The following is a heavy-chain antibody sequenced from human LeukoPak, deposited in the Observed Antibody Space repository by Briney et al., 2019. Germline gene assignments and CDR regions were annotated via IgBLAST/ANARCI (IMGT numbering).Heavy chain of an antibody. CDR3: AKTSYSRSMDV. CDR1: GFTVSSNY. J-gene: IGHJ6*02. CDR2: ISGSGGDT. V-gene: IGHV3-23*01. D-gene: IGHD3-10*01. Sequence: PGGSLRLSCAASGFTVSSNYMSWVRQAPGKGLEWVSLISGSGGDTYYAASVKGRFTISRDNSKNTLYLQMNSLGAEDTAVYYCAKTSYSRSMDVWGQGIPVAVSS.